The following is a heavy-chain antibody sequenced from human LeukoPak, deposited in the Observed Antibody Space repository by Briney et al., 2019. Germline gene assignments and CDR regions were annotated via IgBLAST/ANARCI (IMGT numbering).Heavy chain of an antibody. D-gene: IGHD4-23*01. J-gene: IGHJ2*01. CDR3: ARSYGGNSANWYFDL. V-gene: IGHV3-53*05. CDR2: IYSGGST. CDR1: GFTVSSNY. Sequence: GGSLRLSCAASGFTVSSNYMSWVRQAPGKGLEWVSVIYSGGSTYYADSVKGRFTISRDNSKNTLYLQMNSLRAEDTAVYYCARSYGGNSANWYFDLWGRGTLVTVSS.